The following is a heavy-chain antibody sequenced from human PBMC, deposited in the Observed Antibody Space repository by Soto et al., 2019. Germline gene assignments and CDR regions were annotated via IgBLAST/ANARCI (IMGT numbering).Heavy chain of an antibody. V-gene: IGHV1-3*01. CDR1: GYTFTSYA. D-gene: IGHD6-6*01. J-gene: IGHJ3*02. Sequence: GASVKVSCKASGYTFTSYAMHWVRQAPGQRLERMGWIHAGNGNTKYSQKFQGRVTITRDTSASTAYMELSSLRSEDTVVYYCAREMGSSSSYAFDIWGQGTMVTVSS. CDR3: AREMGSSSSYAFDI. CDR2: IHAGNGNT.